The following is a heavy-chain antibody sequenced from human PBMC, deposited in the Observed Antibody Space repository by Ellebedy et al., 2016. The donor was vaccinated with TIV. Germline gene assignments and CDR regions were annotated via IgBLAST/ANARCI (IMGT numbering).Heavy chain of an antibody. D-gene: IGHD1-26*01. CDR1: GFSFKTYL. V-gene: IGHV3-30*09. CDR3: ARDLVGSHYNH. CDR2: ISYDGSFT. J-gene: IGHJ4*02. Sequence: GESLKISXVVSGFSFKTYLIHWVRQAPGKGLEWVAGISYDGSFTYYADSVRGRFAISRDNSKNTLYLQINSLRTNDTAVYFCARDLVGSHYNHWGQGTLVIVSS.